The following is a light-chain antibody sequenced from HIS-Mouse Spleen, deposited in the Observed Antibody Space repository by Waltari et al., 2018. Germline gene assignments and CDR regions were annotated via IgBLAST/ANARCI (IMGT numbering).Light chain of an antibody. V-gene: IGKV3-11*01. Sequence: EIVLTQSPATLSLSPGERATLSCRASQSVSSYLAWYQQNPGQAPRHLIYDASNRATGIPARFSGSGSGTDFTLTISSLEPEDFAVYYCQQRSNWPPGLTFGGGTKVEIK. CDR1: QSVSSY. CDR3: QQRSNWPPGLT. CDR2: DAS. J-gene: IGKJ4*01.